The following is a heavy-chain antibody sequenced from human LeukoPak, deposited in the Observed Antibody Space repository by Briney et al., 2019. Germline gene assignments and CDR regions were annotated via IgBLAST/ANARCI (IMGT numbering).Heavy chain of an antibody. CDR2: IYYSGST. D-gene: IGHD7-27*01. Sequence: PSETLSLTCTVSGGSISSYYWSWIRQPPGKGLEWIGYIYYSGSTNYNPSLKSRVTISVDTSKNQFSLKLSSVTAADTAVYYCARIPGAYYYYGMDVGGQGTTVTVSS. CDR1: GGSISSYY. V-gene: IGHV4-59*01. CDR3: ARIPGAYYYYGMDV. J-gene: IGHJ6*02.